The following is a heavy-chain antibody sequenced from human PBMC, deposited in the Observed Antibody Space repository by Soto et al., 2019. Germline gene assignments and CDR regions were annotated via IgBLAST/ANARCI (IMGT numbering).Heavy chain of an antibody. CDR3: ARDRYFDL. V-gene: IGHV4-31*03. CDR2: IFYNGST. CDR1: GAPINSGGYF. Sequence: QVQLQESGPGLVKPSQTLSLTCSVSGAPINSGGYFWSWIRQLPGKGLEWIGNIFYNGSTYYNPSLKSRVTISLDTSKSQFSLNLSAVTAADTAVYFCARDRYFDLWGRGTLVTVSS. J-gene: IGHJ2*01.